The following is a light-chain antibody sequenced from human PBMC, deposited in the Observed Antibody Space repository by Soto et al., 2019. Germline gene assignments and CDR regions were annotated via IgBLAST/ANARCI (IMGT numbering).Light chain of an antibody. J-gene: IGKJ4*01. Sequence: DTQLTQSPSSVSASVGDRVTITCRPSENINTTVAWYQQKPGEAPKLLIYAASSLQSGVPSRFSGSGSGTDFTLTISGLQPEDFATYFCQQGNSVFPFGGGTKVQI. V-gene: IGKV1-12*01. CDR2: AAS. CDR3: QQGNSVFP. CDR1: ENINTT.